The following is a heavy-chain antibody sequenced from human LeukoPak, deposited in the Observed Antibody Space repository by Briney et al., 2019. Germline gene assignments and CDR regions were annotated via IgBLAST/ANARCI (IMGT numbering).Heavy chain of an antibody. CDR2: ISSSTYI. V-gene: IGHV3-21*04. D-gene: IGHD6-13*01. CDR3: ARDPAAAGTGFDY. J-gene: IGHJ4*02. CDR1: GFTFSSCS. Sequence: PGGSLRLSCAASGFTFSSCSMTWVRQAPGKGLEWVSSISSSTYIYYADSVKGRFTISRDNAKNSLYLQMNSLRAEDTAVYYCARDPAAAGTGFDYWGQGTLVIVS.